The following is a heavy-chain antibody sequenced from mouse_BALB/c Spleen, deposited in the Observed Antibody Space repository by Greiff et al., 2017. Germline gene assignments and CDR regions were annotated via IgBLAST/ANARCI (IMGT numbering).Heavy chain of an antibody. CDR2: INPSNGRT. V-gene: IGHV1S81*02. CDR1: GYTFTSYW. Sequence: QVQLQQPGAELVKPGASVKLSCKASGYTFTSYWMHWVKQRPGQVLEWIGEINPSNGRTNYNEKFKSKATLTVDKSSSTAYMQLSSLTSEDSAVYYCARGTARAHYAMDYWGQGTSVTVSS. D-gene: IGHD3-2*01. CDR3: ARGTARAHYAMDY. J-gene: IGHJ4*01.